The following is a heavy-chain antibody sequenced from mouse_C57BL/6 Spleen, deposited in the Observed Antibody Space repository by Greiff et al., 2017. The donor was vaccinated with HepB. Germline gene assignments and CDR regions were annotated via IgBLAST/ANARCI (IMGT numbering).Heavy chain of an antibody. V-gene: IGHV1-64*01. CDR3: ARVPHYGNYVYFDY. CDR2: IHPNSGST. Sequence: QVQLQQPGAELVKPGASVKLSCKASGYTFTSYWMHWVKQRPGQGLEWIGMIHPNSGSTNYNEKFKSKATLTVDKSSSTAYMQLSSLTSEDSAVYYCARVPHYGNYVYFDYWGQGTTLTVSS. CDR1: GYTFTSYW. J-gene: IGHJ2*01. D-gene: IGHD2-1*01.